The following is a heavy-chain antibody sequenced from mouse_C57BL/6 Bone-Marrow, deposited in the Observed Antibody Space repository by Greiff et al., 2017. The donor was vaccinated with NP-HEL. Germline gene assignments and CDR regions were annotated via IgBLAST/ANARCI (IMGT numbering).Heavy chain of an antibody. Sequence: VQLKESGPVLVKPGASVKMSCKASGYTFTDYYMNWVKQSHGKSLEWIGVINPYNGGTSYNQKFKGKATLTVDKSSSTAYMELNSLTSEDSAVYYCARWNYSNFAYWGQGTLVTVSA. J-gene: IGHJ3*01. CDR3: ARWNYSNFAY. D-gene: IGHD2-5*01. CDR2: INPYNGGT. V-gene: IGHV1-19*01. CDR1: GYTFTDYY.